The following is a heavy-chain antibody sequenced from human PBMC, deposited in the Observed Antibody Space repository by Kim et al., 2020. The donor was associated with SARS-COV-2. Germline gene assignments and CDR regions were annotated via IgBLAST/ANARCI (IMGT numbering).Heavy chain of an antibody. J-gene: IGHJ6*01. CDR3: ARCPVLWFGGNKSYYYYYG. CDR2: IYYSGST. D-gene: IGHD3-10*01. V-gene: IGHV4-59*08. CDR1: GGSISSYY. Sequence: SETLSLTCTVSGGSISSYYWSWIRQPPGKGLEWIGYIYYSGSTNYNPSLKSRVTISVDTSKNQFSLKLSSVTAADTAAYYCARCPVLWFGGNKSYYYYYG.